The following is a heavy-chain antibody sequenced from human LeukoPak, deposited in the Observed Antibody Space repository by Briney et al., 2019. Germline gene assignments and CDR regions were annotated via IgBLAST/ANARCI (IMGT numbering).Heavy chain of an antibody. V-gene: IGHV4-59*08. D-gene: IGHD2-15*01. Sequence: SETLSLTCIVSGGSISPYYWSWIRQPPGSGLEWIAYIYYSGSTSYNPSVKSRVAISVDTSNNEVSLKLSSVTAADTAVYYCARHGYCSGGSCYWDYWGQGTLVTVSS. CDR3: ARHGYCSGGSCYWDY. J-gene: IGHJ4*02. CDR2: IYYSGST. CDR1: GGSISPYY.